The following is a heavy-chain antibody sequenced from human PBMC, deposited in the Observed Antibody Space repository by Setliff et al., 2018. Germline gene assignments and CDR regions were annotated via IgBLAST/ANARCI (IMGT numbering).Heavy chain of an antibody. CDR2: MNPNSGNT. Sequence: ASVKVSCKASGYTFTSYDINWVRQATGQGLEWMGWMNPNSGNTGYAQKFQGRVTMTRNTSISTAYMELSSLRSEDTAVYYCARVGGGSYSSSWGPFDYWGQGTLVTVSS. V-gene: IGHV1-8*02. J-gene: IGHJ4*02. CDR1: GYTFTSYD. D-gene: IGHD6-13*01. CDR3: ARVGGGSYSSSWGPFDY.